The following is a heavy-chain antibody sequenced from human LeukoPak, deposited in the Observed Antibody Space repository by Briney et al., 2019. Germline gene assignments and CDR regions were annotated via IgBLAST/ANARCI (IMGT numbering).Heavy chain of an antibody. Sequence: SETLSLTCTVSGGSISSYYWSWIRQPPGKGLEWIGYIYYSGSTNYNPSLKSRVTISVDTSKNQFSLKLSSVTAAEPAVYHCCGGDRYYYYYYMDVWGKGTTVTVSS. D-gene: IGHD2-21*02. V-gene: IGHV4-59*01. CDR3: CGGDRYYYYYYMDV. CDR1: GGSISSYY. J-gene: IGHJ6*03. CDR2: IYYSGST.